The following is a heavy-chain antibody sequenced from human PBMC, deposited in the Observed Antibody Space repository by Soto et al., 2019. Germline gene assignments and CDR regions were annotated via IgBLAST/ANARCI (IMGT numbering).Heavy chain of an antibody. CDR1: GFIFSPYG. CDR2: IRNDGSDK. Sequence: VGSLRLSCAASGFIFSPYGIHWVRQAPGKGLEWVALIRNDGSDKYYAESVTGRFTISRDNSKNTVYLQMNSLRAEDTALYFCARAPRMAPFDIWGQGTMVTVSS. J-gene: IGHJ3*02. CDR3: ARAPRMAPFDI. V-gene: IGHV3-33*01.